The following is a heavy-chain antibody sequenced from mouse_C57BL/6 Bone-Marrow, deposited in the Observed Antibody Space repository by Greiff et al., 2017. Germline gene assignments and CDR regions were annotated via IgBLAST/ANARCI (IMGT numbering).Heavy chain of an antibody. CDR3: ARHSPYYYFSFAY. V-gene: IGHV5-9*01. CDR1: GFTFSSYT. CDR2: ISGGGGNT. J-gene: IGHJ3*01. D-gene: IGHD2-1*01. Sequence: EVKLEESGGGLVKPGGSLKLSCAASGFTFSSYTMSWVRQTPEKRLEWVATISGGGGNTYYPDSVKGRFTISRDNAKNTLYLQMSSLRSEDTALYYCARHSPYYYFSFAYWGQGTLVTVSA.